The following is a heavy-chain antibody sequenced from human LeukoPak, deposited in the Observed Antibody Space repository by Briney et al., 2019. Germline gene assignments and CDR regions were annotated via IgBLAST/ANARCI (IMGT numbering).Heavy chain of an antibody. CDR1: GGSFSGYY. D-gene: IGHD4-17*01. V-gene: IGHV4-34*01. CDR3: ARVTTVTRGVYYYYVDV. Sequence: SETLSLNCAVSGGSFSGYYWSWIRQPPGKGLEWIWEINHSGSTNSNPSLKNRCTISLDTSQNQCTLKLSSLTPACTAVYYCARVTTVTRGVYYYYVDVWGKGTTVTVSS. J-gene: IGHJ6*03. CDR2: INHSGST.